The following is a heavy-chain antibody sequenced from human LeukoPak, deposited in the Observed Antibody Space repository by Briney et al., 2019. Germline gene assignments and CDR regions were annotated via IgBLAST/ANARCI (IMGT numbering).Heavy chain of an antibody. CDR2: ISGSGGNT. CDR1: GFTFSSYA. V-gene: IGHV3-23*01. Sequence: GWSLPLSCAASGFTFSSYAMPWVRQAPGKGLEWVSAISGSGGNTYYADCVKGRFTISRNNSKSTLYLKMDSLRADDTAVYYCAKEPSGTYYYDYWGQGTLVTVSS. J-gene: IGHJ4*02. D-gene: IGHD1-1*01. CDR3: AKEPSGTYYYDY.